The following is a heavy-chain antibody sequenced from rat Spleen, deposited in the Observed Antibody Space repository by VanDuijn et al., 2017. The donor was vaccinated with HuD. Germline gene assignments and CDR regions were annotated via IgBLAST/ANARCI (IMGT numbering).Heavy chain of an antibody. Sequence: EVRLVESGGGLVQPGRSLKLSCVASGFTFSDYGMSWIRQAPGKGLEWVASISNTGGTTNYPDSVRGRFTISRDNAKSTLYLQMNGLRAEDTATYHCTRGVYYGYNAFVYWGQGTLVTVSS. D-gene: IGHD1-9*01. CDR1: GFTFSDYG. J-gene: IGHJ3*01. V-gene: IGHV5-31*01. CDR2: ISNTGGTT. CDR3: TRGVYYGYNAFVY.